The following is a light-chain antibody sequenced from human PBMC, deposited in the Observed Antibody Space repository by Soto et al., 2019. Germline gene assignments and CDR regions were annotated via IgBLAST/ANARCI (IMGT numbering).Light chain of an antibody. CDR3: XQYXXSPWT. Sequence: EIVLTQSPGTLSLSPGERATLSCRASQSVSSSYLAWYQQKPGQAPRLLIYGASSRATGIPDRFSGSGSGTDFTLTXXRLEPEDFXXYYXXQYXXSPWTFGQGTKVEIK. CDR1: QSVSSSY. CDR2: GAS. V-gene: IGKV3-20*01. J-gene: IGKJ1*01.